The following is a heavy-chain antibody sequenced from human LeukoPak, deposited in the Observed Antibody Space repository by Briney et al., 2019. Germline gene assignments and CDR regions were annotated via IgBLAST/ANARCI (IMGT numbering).Heavy chain of an antibody. D-gene: IGHD2-2*01. J-gene: IGHJ4*02. V-gene: IGHV1-69*01. CDR1: GGTFSSYA. Sequence: ASVKVSCKASGGTFSSYAISWVRQAPGQGLEWMGGIIPIFGTANYAQKFQGRVTITADESTSTAYMELSSLRSEDTAVYYCAAVVPAVMGYFDYWGQGTLVAVSS. CDR3: AAVVPAVMGYFDY. CDR2: IIPIFGTA.